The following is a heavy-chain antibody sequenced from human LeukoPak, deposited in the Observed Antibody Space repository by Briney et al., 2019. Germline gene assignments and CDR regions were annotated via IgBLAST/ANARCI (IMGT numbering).Heavy chain of an antibody. CDR1: GFTFSSYA. D-gene: IGHD3-16*01. CDR2: ISYDGSNK. J-gene: IGHJ4*02. CDR3: AKTQSYALNF. V-gene: IGHV3-30*14. Sequence: GGSLRLSCAASGFTFSSYAMHWVRQAPGKGLEWVAVISYDGSNKYYADSVKGRFTISRDNSKNTVDLQMNSLRAEDTAVYYCAKTQSYALNFWGQGTLVTVSS.